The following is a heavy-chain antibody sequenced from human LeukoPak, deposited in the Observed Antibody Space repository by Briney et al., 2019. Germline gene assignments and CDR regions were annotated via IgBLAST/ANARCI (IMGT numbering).Heavy chain of an antibody. CDR3: ARGSLKAYGGNKESFDI. CDR1: GFTFSSYG. J-gene: IGHJ3*02. V-gene: IGHV3-30*03. CDR2: ISYDGSNK. Sequence: GGSLRLSCAASGFTFSSYGMHWVRQAPGKGLEWVAVISYDGSNKYYADSVKGRFTISRDNSKNTLYLQMNSLRAEDTAVYYCARGSLKAYGGNKESFDIWGQGTMVTVSS. D-gene: IGHD4-23*01.